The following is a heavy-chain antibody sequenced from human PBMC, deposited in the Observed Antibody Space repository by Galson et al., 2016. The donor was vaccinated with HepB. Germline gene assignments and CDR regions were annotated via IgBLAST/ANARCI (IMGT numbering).Heavy chain of an antibody. CDR1: GYNFTNYW. CDR2: IYPGDSDT. D-gene: IGHD3-16*01. Sequence: QSGAEVKKPGESLKISCTTSGYNFTNYWIGWVRQMPGKGLEWMGIIYPGDSDTRYSPSLQGQFIISADKSISTAYLQWSSLRASDTAMYYCARHLHWGRATVFDHWGQGTLVTVSS. J-gene: IGHJ4*02. CDR3: ARHLHWGRATVFDH. V-gene: IGHV5-51*01.